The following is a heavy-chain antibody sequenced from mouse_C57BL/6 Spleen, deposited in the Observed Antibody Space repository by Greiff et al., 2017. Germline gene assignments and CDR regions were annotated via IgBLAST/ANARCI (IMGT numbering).Heavy chain of an antibody. D-gene: IGHD1-1*01. V-gene: IGHV1-59*01. J-gene: IGHJ4*01. CDR2: IDPSDSYT. Sequence: VQLQQPGAELVRPGTSVKLSCKASGYTFTSYWMHWVKQRPGQGLEWIGVIDPSDSYTNYNQKFKGKATLTVDTSSSTAYMQLSSLTSEDSAVYYCARSTTVSTGDYWGQGTSVTVSS. CDR3: ARSTTVSTGDY. CDR1: GYTFTSYW.